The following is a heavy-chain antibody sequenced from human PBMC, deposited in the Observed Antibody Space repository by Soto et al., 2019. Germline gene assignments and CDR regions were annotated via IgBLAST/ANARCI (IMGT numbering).Heavy chain of an antibody. CDR1: VFTCIHDA. V-gene: IGHV3-23*01. CDR2: SSGSGGTS. J-gene: IGHJ4*02. D-gene: IGHD2-21*01. Sequence: PGGSLRLSCAASVFTCIHDAITWFLQGAVKGLEWVSVSSGSGGTSYYADSVKGRFTISRDNPKKMLYLQMKSLRGEDTAIYYCAKDSDIVAISKAIGQQIDNWGQGTRVTVYS. CDR3: AKDSDIVAISKAIGQQIDN.